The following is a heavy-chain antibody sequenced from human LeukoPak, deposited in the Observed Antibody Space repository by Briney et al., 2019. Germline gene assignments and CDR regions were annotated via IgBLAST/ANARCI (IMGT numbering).Heavy chain of an antibody. D-gene: IGHD3-9*01. CDR1: GYTFTNYY. J-gene: IGHJ4*02. Sequence: ASVKVSCKASGYTFTNYYMHWVRQAPGQGLEWMGIINPSGGGTSYAQKFQGRLTMTRDTSTTTVYMELSSLRSEDTAVYYCARVHYDILTGSPRNAFDYWGQGTLVTVSS. V-gene: IGHV1-46*01. CDR3: ARVHYDILTGSPRNAFDY. CDR2: INPSGGGT.